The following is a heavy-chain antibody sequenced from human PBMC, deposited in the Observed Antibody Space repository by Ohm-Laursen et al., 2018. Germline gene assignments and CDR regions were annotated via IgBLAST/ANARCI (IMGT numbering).Heavy chain of an antibody. J-gene: IGHJ4*02. D-gene: IGHD1-26*01. V-gene: IGHV3-23*01. CDR3: AKDLVGAKGYFDY. Sequence: SLRLSCAASGFTFSSYAMSWVRQAPGKGLEWVSTISGSDDNTYYADSVKGRFTISRDNSKNTLYLQMNSLRAEDTAVYYCAKDLVGAKGYFDYWGQGTLVTVSS. CDR2: ISGSDDNT. CDR1: GFTFSSYA.